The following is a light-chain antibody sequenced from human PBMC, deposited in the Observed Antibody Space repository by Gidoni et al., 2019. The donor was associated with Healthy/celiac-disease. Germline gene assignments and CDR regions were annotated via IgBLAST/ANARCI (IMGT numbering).Light chain of an antibody. Sequence: AIQMTQSPSSLSASVGDRVTITCRASQGIRNDLGWYQQKPGKAPKLLIYAASSLQSGVPSRFSGSGSGTDVTLTISSLQPEDFATYYCLQDYNYPWTFXXXTKVEIK. CDR3: LQDYNYPWT. CDR2: AAS. J-gene: IGKJ1*01. CDR1: QGIRND. V-gene: IGKV1-6*01.